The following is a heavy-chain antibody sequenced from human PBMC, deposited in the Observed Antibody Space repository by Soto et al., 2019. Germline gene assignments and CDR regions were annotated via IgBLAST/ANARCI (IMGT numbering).Heavy chain of an antibody. J-gene: IGHJ5*01. CDR3: AHRVGYSDSWDVGWFDS. D-gene: IGHD3-22*01. CDR2: IYWDNDR. V-gene: IGHV2-5*02. Sequence: QITLKESGPTLVEPTQTLTLTCSFSGFSLSKSGVGVGWFRQAPGKALECLGIIYWDNDRRYNPSVKDRLTITKDTSKNQIFVTMTYMEPLDPGTYYCAHRVGYSDSWDVGWFDSWGQGTPVTVS. CDR1: GFSLSKSGVG.